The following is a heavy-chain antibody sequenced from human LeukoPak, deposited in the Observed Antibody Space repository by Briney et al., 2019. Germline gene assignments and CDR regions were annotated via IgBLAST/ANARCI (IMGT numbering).Heavy chain of an antibody. CDR2: IYSGGST. V-gene: IGHV3-66*01. CDR3: VKSAGKDGYRDVFDI. J-gene: IGHJ3*02. D-gene: IGHD5-24*01. Sequence: GGSLRLSCAASGFTFSAYNMNWVRQAPGKGLEWVSVIYSGGSTYYADSVKGRFTISRDIFKNTLYLQMNSLRAEDTAVYHCVKSAGKDGYRDVFDIWGQGTVVTVTS. CDR1: GFTFSAYN.